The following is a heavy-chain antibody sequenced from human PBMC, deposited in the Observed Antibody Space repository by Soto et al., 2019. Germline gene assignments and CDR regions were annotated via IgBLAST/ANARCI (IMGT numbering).Heavy chain of an antibody. Sequence: QVQLQESGPGLVKPSETLSLTCTVSGGSISSYYWSWIRQPPGKGLEWIGYIYYSGSTNYNPSLKSRVTISVDTSKTQFSLKLSSVTAADTAVYYCAREAEGYYSYGMDVWGQGTTVTVSS. V-gene: IGHV4-59*01. CDR3: AREAEGYYSYGMDV. J-gene: IGHJ6*02. CDR1: GGSISSYY. CDR2: IYYSGST.